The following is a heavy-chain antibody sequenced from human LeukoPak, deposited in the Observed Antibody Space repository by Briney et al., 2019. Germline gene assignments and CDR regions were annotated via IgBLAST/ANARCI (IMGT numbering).Heavy chain of an antibody. V-gene: IGHV3-30*04. Sequence: GGSLRLSCVASGFTFSSYAMHWVRQAPGKGLQWVAVISYAGNNKYYADSVKGRFTLSRDNSKNTLYLQMNSLRAEDTAVYYCARRAGANSHPYDYWGQGTLVTVSS. D-gene: IGHD4/OR15-4a*01. CDR2: ISYAGNNK. J-gene: IGHJ4*02. CDR1: GFTFSSYA. CDR3: ARRAGANSHPYDY.